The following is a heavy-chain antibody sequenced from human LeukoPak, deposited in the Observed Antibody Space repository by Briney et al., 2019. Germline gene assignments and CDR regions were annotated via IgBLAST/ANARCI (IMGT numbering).Heavy chain of an antibody. J-gene: IGHJ4*02. CDR3: TREGYSRGWYSY. CDR2: INPGGANT. CDR1: GYTFTNYY. Sequence: GASVKVSCKASGYTFTNYYIHWVRQAPGQGLEWMGLINPGGANTNYAQNFQGRVTMTRDTSTSTIYMELNSLRIEDTAVYYCTREGYSRGWYSYWGQGTLVTVSS. D-gene: IGHD6-19*01. V-gene: IGHV1-46*01.